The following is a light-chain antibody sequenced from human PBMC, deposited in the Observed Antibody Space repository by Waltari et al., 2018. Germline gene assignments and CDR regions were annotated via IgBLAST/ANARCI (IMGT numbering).Light chain of an antibody. CDR3: CSYAGSGTWV. V-gene: IGLV2-23*02. CDR2: EVT. Sequence: QSALTQPASVSGSPGQSITISCTGTSSDIGYYNLVSWYQHHPGKAPKVMIYEVTKRPPGVSNRFSGSKSANTASLTISGVQAEDEGHYYCCSYAGSGTWVFGGGTKLTVL. CDR1: SSDIGYYNL. J-gene: IGLJ3*02.